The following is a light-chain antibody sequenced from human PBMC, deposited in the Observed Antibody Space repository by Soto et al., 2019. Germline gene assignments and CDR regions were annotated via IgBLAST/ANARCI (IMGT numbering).Light chain of an antibody. V-gene: IGKV1-12*01. CDR2: SAS. CDR3: QQYGSSNT. CDR1: QPISSW. J-gene: IGKJ2*01. Sequence: IQVTQSPSSVSASVGDRVTITCRASQPISSWLAWYQQKPGQPPNLLIYSASTLRSGVPSRFSGSESGTLFTLTITNLQPEDFATYYCQQYGSSNTFGQGTKLEIK.